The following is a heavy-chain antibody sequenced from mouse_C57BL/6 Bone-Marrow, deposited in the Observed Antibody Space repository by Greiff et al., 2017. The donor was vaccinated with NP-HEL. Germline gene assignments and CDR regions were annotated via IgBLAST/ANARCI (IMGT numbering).Heavy chain of an antibody. CDR3: ARQGGTTVVARYFDY. Sequence: EVMLVESGGGLVQPGESLKLSCESNEYEFPSHDMSWVRKTPEKRLELVAAINSDGGSTYYPDTMERRFILSRDNTKKTLYLQMSSLRSEDTALYYCARQGGTTVVARYFDYWGQGTTLTVSS. CDR1: EYEFPSHD. J-gene: IGHJ2*01. V-gene: IGHV5-2*03. CDR2: INSDGGST. D-gene: IGHD1-1*01.